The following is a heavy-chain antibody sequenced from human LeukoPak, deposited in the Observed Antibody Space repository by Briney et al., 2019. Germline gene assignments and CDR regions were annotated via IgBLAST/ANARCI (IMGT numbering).Heavy chain of an antibody. V-gene: IGHV3-23*01. Sequence: GGSLRLSCAASGFTFSSYAMSWVRQAPGKGLEWVSAISGSGGSTYYADSVRGRFTISRDNSKNTLYLQMNSLRAEDTAVYYCAKTSTYYDFWSGYGYFDYWGQGILVTVSS. CDR3: AKTSTYYDFWSGYGYFDY. J-gene: IGHJ4*02. CDR2: ISGSGGST. D-gene: IGHD3-3*01. CDR1: GFTFSSYA.